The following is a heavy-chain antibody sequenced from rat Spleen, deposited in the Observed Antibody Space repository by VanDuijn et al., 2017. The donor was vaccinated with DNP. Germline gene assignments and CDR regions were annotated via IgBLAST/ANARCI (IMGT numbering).Heavy chain of an antibody. CDR3: ARHDYSGGGFDY. CDR2: ISSSGGST. CDR1: GFTFNNYW. D-gene: IGHD1-1*01. V-gene: IGHV5-31*01. J-gene: IGHJ2*01. Sequence: EVQLVESGGGLVQPGRSLKLSCVASGFTFNNYWMTWIRQVPGKGPEWVASISSSGGSTYYPDSVKGRFTISRDNAKNTLYLQMNSLRSEDTATYYCARHDYSGGGFDYWGQGVMVTVSS.